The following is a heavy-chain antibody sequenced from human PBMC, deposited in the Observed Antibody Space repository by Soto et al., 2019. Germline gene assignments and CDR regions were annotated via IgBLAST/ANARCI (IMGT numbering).Heavy chain of an antibody. CDR1: GYTFTSYA. V-gene: IGHV1-3*01. Sequence: QVQLVQSGAEVKKPGASVKVSCKASGYTFTSYAMHWVRQAPGQRLEWMGWINAGNGNTKYSQKFQGRVTITRDTAGSTAYMERSSLRSEDTAVYYCARPGSGRGAFDIWGQGTMVTVSS. CDR3: ARPGSGRGAFDI. J-gene: IGHJ3*02. D-gene: IGHD3-10*01. CDR2: INAGNGNT.